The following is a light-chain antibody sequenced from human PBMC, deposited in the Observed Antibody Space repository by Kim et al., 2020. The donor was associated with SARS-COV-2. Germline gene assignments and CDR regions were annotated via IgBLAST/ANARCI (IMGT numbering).Light chain of an antibody. CDR1: RNIYSS. Sequence: EIVMTQSPATLSVSPGERATLSCRASRNIYSSLAWYQQKPGQAPRLLIYGASIGATGIPARFSVSGSGTEFTLIISSLQSEDSALYYCQQYSNWPPLTFGGGTKVDIK. CDR2: GAS. J-gene: IGKJ4*01. CDR3: QQYSNWPPLT. V-gene: IGKV3-15*01.